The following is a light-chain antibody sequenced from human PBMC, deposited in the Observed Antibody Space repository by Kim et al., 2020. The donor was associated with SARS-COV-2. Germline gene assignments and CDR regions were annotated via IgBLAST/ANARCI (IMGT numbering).Light chain of an antibody. V-gene: IGKV3-15*01. Sequence: EIVMTQSPVTLSVSPGDRATLSCRASQSVSRDLAWYQQKPGQAPRLLIYDASTRATGIPARFSGSGSGTEFTLSISSLQSEDFAVYYCQQYYVWPPLTFGGGTKVDIK. J-gene: IGKJ4*01. CDR2: DAS. CDR1: QSVSRD. CDR3: QQYYVWPPLT.